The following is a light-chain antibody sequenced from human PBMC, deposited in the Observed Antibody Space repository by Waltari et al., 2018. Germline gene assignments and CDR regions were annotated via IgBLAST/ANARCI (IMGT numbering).Light chain of an antibody. Sequence: DIQMTQSPSSLAASVGDRVTITCRASQSISTYVNWYQQKPGKVPKVLIYAASSLHSGVPSRFSGSGSGTDFTLTISSLQPEDFATYYCQQSYSTPFTFGPGTIVDI. J-gene: IGKJ3*01. V-gene: IGKV1-39*01. CDR2: AAS. CDR1: QSISTY. CDR3: QQSYSTPFT.